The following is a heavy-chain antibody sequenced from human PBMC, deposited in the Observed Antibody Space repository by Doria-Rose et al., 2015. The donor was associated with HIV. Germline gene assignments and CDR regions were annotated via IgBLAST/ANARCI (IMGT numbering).Heavy chain of an antibody. J-gene: IGHJ4*02. CDR3: ARAKLGANRLWAY. CDR2: INDSGHM. CDR1: GGSFSGYY. V-gene: IGHV4-34*01. Sequence: LTCAVYGGSFSGYYWSWVRQPPGKGLEWIGEINDSGHMNYNPSLESRVSISVDTPKNQYSMNLTSVTAADTAIYYCARAKLGANRLWAYWGQGTPVNVSS. D-gene: IGHD1-26*01.